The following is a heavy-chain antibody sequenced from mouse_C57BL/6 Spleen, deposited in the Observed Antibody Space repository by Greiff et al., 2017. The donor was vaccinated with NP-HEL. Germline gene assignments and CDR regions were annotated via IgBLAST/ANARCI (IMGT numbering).Heavy chain of an antibody. CDR3: ARTTTVEYFDV. CDR1: GYAFSSSW. CDR2: IYPGDGDT. Sequence: VQLQQSGPELVKPGASVKISCKASGYAFSSSWMNWVKQRPGKGLEWIGRIYPGDGDTNYNGKFKGKATLTADKSSSTAYMQLSSLTSEDSAVYFCARTTTVEYFDVWGTGTTVTVSS. J-gene: IGHJ1*03. V-gene: IGHV1-82*01. D-gene: IGHD1-1*01.